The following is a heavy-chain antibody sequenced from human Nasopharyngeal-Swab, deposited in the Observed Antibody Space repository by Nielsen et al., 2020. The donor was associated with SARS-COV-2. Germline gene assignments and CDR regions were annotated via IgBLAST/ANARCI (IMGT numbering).Heavy chain of an antibody. Sequence: ASVKVSCKASGYTFTSDYMHWVRQAPGQGLEWMGIINPSGGSTSYAQKCQGRVTMTRDTSTSTVYMELNSLRSEDTAVYYCARGGQRHIVVVTATNWFDPWGQGTLVTFSS. D-gene: IGHD2-21*02. CDR1: GYTFTSDY. V-gene: IGHV1-46*01. CDR3: ARGGQRHIVVVTATNWFDP. CDR2: INPSGGST. J-gene: IGHJ5*02.